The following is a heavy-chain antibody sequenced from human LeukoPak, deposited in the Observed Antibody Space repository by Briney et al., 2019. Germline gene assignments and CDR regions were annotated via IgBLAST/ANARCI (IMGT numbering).Heavy chain of an antibody. V-gene: IGHV4-39*01. CDR2: IYYSGSA. J-gene: IGHJ4*02. Sequence: PSETLSLTCTVSGGSISTSPYYWGWIRQPPGKGLEWIGTIYYSGSAYYNPSLKSRVTISVDTSKNQFSLRLTSVTAADTAVYYCARHRGHYDSSGHYADYWGQGTLLTVSS. CDR1: GGSISTSPYY. CDR3: ARHRGHYDSSGHYADY. D-gene: IGHD3-22*01.